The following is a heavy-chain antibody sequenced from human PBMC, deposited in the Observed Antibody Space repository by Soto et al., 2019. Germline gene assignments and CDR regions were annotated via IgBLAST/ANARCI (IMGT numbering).Heavy chain of an antibody. D-gene: IGHD3-10*01. CDR3: GRDPYYGAIDY. V-gene: IGHV3-7*01. CDR2: IKKDGSEI. Sequence: EVQLMESGGGLVQPGGSLRLSCVTSGLSFSSSWMAWVRQAPGKGLEWVADIKKDGSEINHVDSVKGLVTISRDNAMNSVYLQMDSLRVEDTAVYYCGRDPYYGAIDYWGLGTQVIVSS. J-gene: IGHJ4*02. CDR1: GLSFSSSW.